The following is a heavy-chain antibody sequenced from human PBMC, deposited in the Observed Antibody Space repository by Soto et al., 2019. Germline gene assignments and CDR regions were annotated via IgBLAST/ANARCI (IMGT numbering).Heavy chain of an antibody. D-gene: IGHD6-13*01. Sequence: QVQLVESGGGVVQPGRSLRLSCAASGFTFSSYGMHWVRQAPGKGLEWVAVIWYDGSNKYYADSVKGRFTISRDNSKNTLYLKMNSLRAEDRVVYYCARDSSSSWYPPAIDYWGQGTLVTVSS. CDR3: ARDSSSSWYPPAIDY. V-gene: IGHV3-33*01. CDR1: GFTFSSYG. CDR2: IWYDGSNK. J-gene: IGHJ4*02.